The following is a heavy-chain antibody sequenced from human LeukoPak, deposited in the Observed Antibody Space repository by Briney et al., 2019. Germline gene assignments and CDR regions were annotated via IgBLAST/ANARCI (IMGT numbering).Heavy chain of an antibody. CDR3: ARPQSSSGYYWPFDD. CDR1: GFTFSYYW. V-gene: IGHV3-23*01. J-gene: IGHJ4*02. D-gene: IGHD3-22*01. CDR2: ISPSSGT. Sequence: PGGSLRLSCAASGFTFSYYWMRWVRQAPGKGLEWVSAISPSSGTFYADSVKGRFTISRDNSKNTLYLQMNSLRAEDTAVYYCARPQSSSGYYWPFDDWGQGTLVTVSS.